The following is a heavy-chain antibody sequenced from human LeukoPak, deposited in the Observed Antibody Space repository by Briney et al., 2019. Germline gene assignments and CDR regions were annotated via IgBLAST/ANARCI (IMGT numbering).Heavy chain of an antibody. V-gene: IGHV4-59*01. D-gene: IGHD3-3*01. CDR1: GGSISSYY. Sequence: SETLSLTCTVSGGSISSYYWNWIRQPPGKGLEWIGYIYYSGSTNYNPSLKSRVTISVDTSKNQFSLKLSSVTAADTAVYYCARATIFGVVTHWGQGTLVTVSS. CDR3: ARATIFGVVTH. CDR2: IYYSGST. J-gene: IGHJ4*02.